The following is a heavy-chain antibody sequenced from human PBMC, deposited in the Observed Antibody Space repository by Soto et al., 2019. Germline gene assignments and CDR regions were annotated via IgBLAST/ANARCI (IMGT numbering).Heavy chain of an antibody. CDR2: INPNGGTT. CDR3: AAYTSGSPTPWN. CDR1: GYTFTSYY. V-gene: IGHV1-46*01. J-gene: IGHJ4*02. D-gene: IGHD6-19*01. Sequence: QVQLVQSGAVVTKPGASVKVSCKASGYTFTSYYMHWVRQAPGQRLEYMGIINPNGGTTHYAQKFQGRVTMTRDTSTSTLYMELSSLRSEDTAMYYCAAYTSGSPTPWNWGQGTLVTVSS.